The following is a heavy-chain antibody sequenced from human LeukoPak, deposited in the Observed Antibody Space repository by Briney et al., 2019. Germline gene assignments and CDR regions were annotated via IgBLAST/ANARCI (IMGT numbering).Heavy chain of an antibody. J-gene: IGHJ4*02. CDR2: IEKDGSEK. CDR1: GFTFSSYW. Sequence: GGSLRLSCAASGFTFSSYWMSWVRQAPGTGLEWVANIEKDGSEKYYVDSVKGRFTISRDNAKNSLYLQMNSLRAEDTAIYYCARGKYSGNDYHFDYWGQGTLVIVSS. D-gene: IGHD5-12*01. V-gene: IGHV3-7*03. CDR3: ARGKYSGNDYHFDY.